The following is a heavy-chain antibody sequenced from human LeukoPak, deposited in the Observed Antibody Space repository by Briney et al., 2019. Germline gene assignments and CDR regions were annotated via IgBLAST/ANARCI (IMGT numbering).Heavy chain of an antibody. CDR1: GFRFSDYS. D-gene: IGHD3-9*01. Sequence: GGSLRLACAAAGFRFSDYSMSWIRQAPGKGLEWVSDISSSGGAIQYADSVRGRFPISRDNAKNSLYLQMSSLRAEDAAVYYCATRLTGYYSTFDSWGQGTLVTVSS. CDR2: ISSSGGAI. V-gene: IGHV3-11*01. CDR3: ATRLTGYYSTFDS. J-gene: IGHJ4*02.